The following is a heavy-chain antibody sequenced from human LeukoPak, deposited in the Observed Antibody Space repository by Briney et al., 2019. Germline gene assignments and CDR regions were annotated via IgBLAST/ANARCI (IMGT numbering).Heavy chain of an antibody. D-gene: IGHD5-12*01. V-gene: IGHV3-48*03. Sequence: GGSLRLSCVASGFTFSSYEMNWVRQAPGKGLEWVSYISSSGSTIYCADSVKGRFTISRDNAKNSLYLQMNSLRAEDTAVYYCARVQYSAYEDAFDIWGQGTMVTVSS. J-gene: IGHJ3*02. CDR2: ISSSGSTI. CDR1: GFTFSSYE. CDR3: ARVQYSAYEDAFDI.